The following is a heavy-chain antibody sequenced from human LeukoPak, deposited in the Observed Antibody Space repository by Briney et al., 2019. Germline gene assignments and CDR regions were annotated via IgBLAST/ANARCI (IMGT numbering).Heavy chain of an antibody. CDR1: GGSISSSSYY. J-gene: IGHJ4*02. CDR3: ARQSHGSGSYGYYFDY. CDR2: IYYSGST. D-gene: IGHD3-10*01. Sequence: PSETLSLTCTVSGGSISSSSYYWGWIRQPPRTELEWNGSIYYSGSTFYNPSLKSRVSISVDTSNNQFSLKLSSVTAADTAVYYCARQSHGSGSYGYYFDYWGQGTLVTVSS. V-gene: IGHV4-39*01.